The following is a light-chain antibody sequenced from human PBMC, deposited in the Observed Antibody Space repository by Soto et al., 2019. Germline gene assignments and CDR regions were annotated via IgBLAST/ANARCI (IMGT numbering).Light chain of an antibody. CDR3: QQRYNWPPS. Sequence: EIVLTQSPATLSLSPGERATLSCRASQSVSSYLAWYQQKPGQAPRLLIYDASDRATGVPARFSGSGAGTDFTLTISTLAPEDFAVYYCQQRYNWPPSFGGGTKVDIK. CDR2: DAS. J-gene: IGKJ4*01. CDR1: QSVSSY. V-gene: IGKV3-11*01.